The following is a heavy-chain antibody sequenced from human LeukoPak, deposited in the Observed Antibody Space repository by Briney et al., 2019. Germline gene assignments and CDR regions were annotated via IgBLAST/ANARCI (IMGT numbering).Heavy chain of an antibody. V-gene: IGHV1-69*06. D-gene: IGHD2-2*01. CDR2: IIPIFGTA. Sequence: ASVKVSCKASGGTLSSYAISWGRQAPGQGLEWMGRIIPIFGTANYAQKFQGRVTITADKSTSTAYMELSSLRSEDTAVYYCARGYCSSTSCPPDYWGQGTLVTVSS. CDR3: ARGYCSSTSCPPDY. CDR1: GGTLSSYA. J-gene: IGHJ4*02.